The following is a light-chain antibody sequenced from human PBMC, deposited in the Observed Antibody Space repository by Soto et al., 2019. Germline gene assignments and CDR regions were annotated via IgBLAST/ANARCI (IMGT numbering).Light chain of an antibody. J-gene: IGLJ2*01. CDR1: SSDVGGYNY. Sequence: QSALTQPPSASGSPGQSVTISCTGTSSDVGGYNYVSWYQQHPGKAPKLMIYEVSKRSSGVPDRFSGSKSGNTASLTVSGLQAEDEADYYCSSYAGSNMVVFGGGTKVTVL. V-gene: IGLV2-8*01. CDR2: EVS. CDR3: SSYAGSNMVV.